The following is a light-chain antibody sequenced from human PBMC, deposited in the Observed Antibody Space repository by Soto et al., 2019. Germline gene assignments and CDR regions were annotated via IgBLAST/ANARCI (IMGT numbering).Light chain of an antibody. J-gene: IGLJ2*01. CDR3: QSYDSSLSVV. CDR2: GNN. V-gene: IGLV1-40*01. Sequence: QSVLTQPPSVSGAPGQRVTISCTGSSSNIGAGYDVHWYQQLPGTAPRLLIYGNNNRPSGVPDRFSGSKSGTSASLDITGLQAEDEADYYCQSYDSSLSVVFGGGTKLTVL. CDR1: SSNIGAGYD.